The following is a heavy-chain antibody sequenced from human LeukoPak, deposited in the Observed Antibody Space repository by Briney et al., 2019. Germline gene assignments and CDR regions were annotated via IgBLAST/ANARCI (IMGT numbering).Heavy chain of an antibody. Sequence: PGGSLRLSCAASGFTVSSNYMSWVRQAPGKGLEWVSAISGSGGSTYYADSVKGRFTISRDNSKNTLYLQMNSLRAEDTAVYYCAKGGYFLEWLLGDNWFDPWGQGTLVTVSS. J-gene: IGHJ5*02. CDR1: GFTVSSNY. CDR3: AKGGYFLEWLLGDNWFDP. V-gene: IGHV3-23*01. D-gene: IGHD3-3*01. CDR2: ISGSGGST.